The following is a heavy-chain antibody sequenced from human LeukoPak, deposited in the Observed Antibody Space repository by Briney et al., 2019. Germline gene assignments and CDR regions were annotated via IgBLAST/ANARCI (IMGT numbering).Heavy chain of an antibody. J-gene: IGHJ4*02. CDR3: ARGGLLWSRGFFDY. V-gene: IGHV1-3*01. CDR2: INAGNGNT. CDR1: GYTFTSYA. D-gene: IGHD3-10*01. Sequence: EASVKVSCKASGYTFTSYAMHWVRLAPGQRLEWMGWINAGNGNTKYSQKFQGRVTITRDTSASTAYMELSSLRSEDTAVYYCARGGLLWSRGFFDYWGQGTLVTVSS.